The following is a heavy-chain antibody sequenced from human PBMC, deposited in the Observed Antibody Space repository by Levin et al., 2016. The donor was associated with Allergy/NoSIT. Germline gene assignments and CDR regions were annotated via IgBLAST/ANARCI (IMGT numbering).Heavy chain of an antibody. D-gene: IGHD6-19*01. J-gene: IGHJ6*02. Sequence: GGSLRLSCAASGFTFSTHSMNWVRQAPGKGLEWLSYISSSTSTIYYADSVKGRFTISRDNAKNSLSLQMNSLRAEDAAVYYCARASSGWFLGGVKNGWDVGMDVWGQGTTVTVSS. CDR2: ISSSTSTI. CDR3: ARASSGWFLGGVKNGWDVGMDV. V-gene: IGHV3-48*04. CDR1: GFTFSTHS.